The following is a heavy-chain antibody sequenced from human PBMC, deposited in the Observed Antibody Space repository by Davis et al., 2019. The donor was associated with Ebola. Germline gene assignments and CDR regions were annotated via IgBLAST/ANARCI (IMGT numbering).Heavy chain of an antibody. J-gene: IGHJ3*01. CDR1: SGSISNNW. V-gene: IGHV4-4*02. CDR2: IFQNWGKT. Sequence: SETLSLTCVVSSGSISNNWWTWVRQPPGKGLEWIGEIFQNWGKTNYNPSLESRVTISVDKSNRQLSLTLNSVTAADTAVYYCATYYVTGAWGAFEVWGQGTMVSVSS. CDR3: ATYYVTGAWGAFEV. D-gene: IGHD3-10*02.